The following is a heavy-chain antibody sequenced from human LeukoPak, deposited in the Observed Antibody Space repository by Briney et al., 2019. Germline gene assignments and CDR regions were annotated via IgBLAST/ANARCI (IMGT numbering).Heavy chain of an antibody. CDR1: GFTFSSYA. Sequence: GGSLRLSGAASGFTFSSYAMSWVRQAPGKGLEWVSAISGSGGSTYYADSVKGRFTISRDNSKNTLYLQMNSLRAEDTAVYYCAKGPLETLDYYYYYYMDVWGKGTTVTVSS. CDR2: ISGSGGST. V-gene: IGHV3-23*01. CDR3: AKGPLETLDYYYYYYMDV. D-gene: IGHD1-1*01. J-gene: IGHJ6*03.